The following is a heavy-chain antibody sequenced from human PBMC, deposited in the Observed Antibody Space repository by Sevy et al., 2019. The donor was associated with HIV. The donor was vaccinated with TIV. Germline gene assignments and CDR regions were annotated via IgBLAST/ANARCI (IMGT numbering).Heavy chain of an antibody. CDR1: GFTFSSYP. J-gene: IGHJ4*02. CDR2: ISYDGSNK. V-gene: IGHV3-30*04. CDR3: GSDREMGNYYDSSGSIDY. Sequence: GGSLRLSCVASGFTFSSYPMHWVRQAPGKGLEWVAVISYDGSNKYYADSVKGRLTISRDNSKNTLYVQMNSLRAEDTAVFYCGSDREMGNYYDSSGSIDYWGQGTLVTVSS. D-gene: IGHD3-22*01.